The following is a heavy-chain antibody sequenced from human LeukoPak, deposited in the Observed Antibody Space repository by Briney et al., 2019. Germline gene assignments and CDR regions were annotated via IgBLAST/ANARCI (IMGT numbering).Heavy chain of an antibody. CDR1: GGSISSYY. Sequence: SETLSLTCTVSGGSISSYYWNWIRQPPGKGLEWIGNIYYSGSTNYNPSLKSRVTISVDTSKNQFSLKLSSVAAEDTAVYYCARDLLQNNWFDPWGQGTLVTVSS. J-gene: IGHJ5*02. CDR2: IYYSGST. D-gene: IGHD2/OR15-2a*01. V-gene: IGHV4-59*01. CDR3: ARDLLQNNWFDP.